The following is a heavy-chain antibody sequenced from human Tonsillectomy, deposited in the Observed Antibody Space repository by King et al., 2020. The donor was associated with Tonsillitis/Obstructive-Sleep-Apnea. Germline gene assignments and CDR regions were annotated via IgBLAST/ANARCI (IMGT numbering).Heavy chain of an antibody. CDR3: ARELYEEWRVVGPPDY. D-gene: IGHD6-19*01. Sequence: VQLVESGGGLVKPGGSLRLSCAASGFTFSSYSMNWVRQAPGKGLEWVSCISSSSNYIYYADSVKGRFTISRDNAKNSLYLQMNSLGAEDTAVYYCARELYEEWRVVGPPDYWGQGTLVTVSS. V-gene: IGHV3-21*01. CDR2: ISSSSNYI. J-gene: IGHJ4*02. CDR1: GFTFSSYS.